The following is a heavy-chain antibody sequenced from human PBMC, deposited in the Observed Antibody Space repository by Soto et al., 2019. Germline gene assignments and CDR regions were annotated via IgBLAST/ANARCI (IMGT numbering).Heavy chain of an antibody. CDR1: GYSVSSSDYY. CDR3: APLSVSLSGPYGIHV. Sequence: SETLSLTCSVPGYSVSSSDYYWAWIRQPPGKGLEWIGSMLYSGLTYYHPSLKSRVTLSVDTSKNQFSVRLNSVTASDTAVYYCAPLSVSLSGPYGIHVWGQGTTVTVSS. CDR2: MLYSGLT. D-gene: IGHD2-15*01. V-gene: IGHV4-39*01. J-gene: IGHJ6*02.